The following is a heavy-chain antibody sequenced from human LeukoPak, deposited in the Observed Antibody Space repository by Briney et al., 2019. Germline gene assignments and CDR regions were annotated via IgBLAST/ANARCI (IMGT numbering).Heavy chain of an antibody. CDR1: GGSISSGSYY. Sequence: SQTLSLTCTASGGSISSGSYYWSWIRQPAGKGLEWIGRIYTSGSTNYNPSLKSRVTISVDTSKNQFSLRLSSVTAADTAVYYCARDYNDAFDIWGQGTMVTVSS. CDR2: IYTSGST. V-gene: IGHV4-61*02. J-gene: IGHJ3*02. CDR3: ARDYNDAFDI. D-gene: IGHD1-1*01.